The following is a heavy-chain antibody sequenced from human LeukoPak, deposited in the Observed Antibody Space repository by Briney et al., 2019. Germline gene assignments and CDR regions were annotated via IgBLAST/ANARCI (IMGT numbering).Heavy chain of an antibody. CDR1: GYPFRSYV. Sequence: GASVKVSCKASGYPFRSYVMHWLRQAPGQSLEWIGWTNPANGNTKYSRNFRGRVTMTRDTSISTAYMELSRLRSDDTAVYYCARAESGFWSGPTDCWGQGTLVTVSS. CDR3: ARAESGFWSGPTDC. J-gene: IGHJ4*02. D-gene: IGHD3-3*01. CDR2: TNPANGNT. V-gene: IGHV1-3*01.